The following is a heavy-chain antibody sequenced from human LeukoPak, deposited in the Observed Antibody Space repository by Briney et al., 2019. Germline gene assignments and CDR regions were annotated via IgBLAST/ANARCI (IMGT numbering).Heavy chain of an antibody. J-gene: IGHJ4*02. CDR2: LSYIGGT. D-gene: IGHD3-22*01. V-gene: IGHV4-39*07. Sequence: PSETLSLTCTVSGDSISGTTYYWGWIRQPPGKGLEWIGSLSYIGGTYYNPYLKSRVTISVDTSKNQFSLIVSSVTTADTAVYYCARGFNYYDSTGYYYREWGQGTLVTVSS. CDR3: ARGFNYYDSTGYYYRE. CDR1: GDSISGTTYY.